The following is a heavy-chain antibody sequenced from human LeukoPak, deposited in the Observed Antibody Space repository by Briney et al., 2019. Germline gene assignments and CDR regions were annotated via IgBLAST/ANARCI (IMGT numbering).Heavy chain of an antibody. CDR1: GGSISSYY. D-gene: IGHD2-21*01. V-gene: IGHV4-59*01. CDR3: ARVVVDANYYYYYYYMDV. Sequence: PSEALSLTCTVSGGSISSYYWSWIRQPPGKGLEWIGYIYYSGSTNYNPSLKSRVTISVDTSKNQFSLKLSSVTAADTAVYYCARVVVDANYYYYYYYMDVWGKGTTVTVSS. CDR2: IYYSGST. J-gene: IGHJ6*03.